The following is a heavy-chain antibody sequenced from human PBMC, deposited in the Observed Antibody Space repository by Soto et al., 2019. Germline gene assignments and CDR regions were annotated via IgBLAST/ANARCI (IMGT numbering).Heavy chain of an antibody. J-gene: IGHJ6*03. V-gene: IGHV3-74*01. CDR3: ARDPMRVRRMDV. CDR1: GFTISGYW. D-gene: IGHD3-22*01. CDR2: INSDGSST. Sequence: EVQLVESGGGLVQPGGSLRLSCAASGFTISGYWMHWVRQAPGKRLVWVSRINSDGSSTGYADSVKGRFTISRDNAKNTLYLQRNSLRAEDTAVYYCARDPMRVRRMDVWGKGTTVTVSS.